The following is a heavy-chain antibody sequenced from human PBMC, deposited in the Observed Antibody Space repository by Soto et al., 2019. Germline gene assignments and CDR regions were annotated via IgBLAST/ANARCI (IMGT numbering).Heavy chain of an antibody. CDR2: ISSGGGTT. CDR3: AKDRPLAPY. Sequence: GGSLRLSCAASGFTFSSYAMSWVRQAPGKGLEWVSGISSGGGTTYYADSVKGQFTISRDNSKNTLYLQMNSLRAEDTAVYYCAKDRPLAPYWGQGTLVTVSS. V-gene: IGHV3-23*01. J-gene: IGHJ4*02. D-gene: IGHD6-6*01. CDR1: GFTFSSYA.